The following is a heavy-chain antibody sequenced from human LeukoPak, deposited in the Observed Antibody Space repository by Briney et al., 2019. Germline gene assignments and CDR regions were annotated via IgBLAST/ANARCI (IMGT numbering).Heavy chain of an antibody. D-gene: IGHD3-10*01. CDR3: ARDRTAIVWFGEYTPSDYYYGMDV. V-gene: IGHV3-48*01. CDR2: ISSSSSTI. J-gene: IGHJ6*02. CDR1: GFTFSSYS. Sequence: GGSLRLSCAASGFTFSSYSMNWVRQAPGKGLEWVSYISSSSSTINYADSVKGRFTISRDNAKNSLYLQMNSLRAEDTAVYYCARDRTAIVWFGEYTPSDYYYGMDVWGQGTTVTVSS.